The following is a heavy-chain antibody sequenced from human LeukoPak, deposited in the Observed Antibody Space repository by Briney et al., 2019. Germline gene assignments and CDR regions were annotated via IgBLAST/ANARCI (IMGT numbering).Heavy chain of an antibody. CDR3: ARLGPYGDFYWFDP. D-gene: IGHD4-17*01. J-gene: IGHJ5*02. Sequence: ASVKVSCKASGYTFTGYYMHWVRQAPGQGLEWMGWINPNSGGTNYAQKFQGRVTMTRDTSISTAYMELSRLRSDDTAVYYCARLGPYGDFYWFDPWGQGTLVTVSS. V-gene: IGHV1-2*02. CDR1: GYTFTGYY. CDR2: INPNSGGT.